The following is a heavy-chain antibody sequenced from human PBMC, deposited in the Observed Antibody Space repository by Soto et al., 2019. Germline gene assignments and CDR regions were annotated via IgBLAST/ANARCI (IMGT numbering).Heavy chain of an antibody. J-gene: IGHJ5*02. D-gene: IGHD2-15*01. CDR1: GFTFSSYA. V-gene: IGHV3-23*01. CDR2: ISGSGGST. CDR3: AKDWGWVVANELDP. Sequence: GGSLRLSCAASGFTFSSYAMSWVRQAPGKGLEWVSAISGSGGSTYYADSVKGRFTISRDNSKNTLYLQMNSLRAEDTAVYYCAKDWGWVVANELDPWGQGTLVTVSS.